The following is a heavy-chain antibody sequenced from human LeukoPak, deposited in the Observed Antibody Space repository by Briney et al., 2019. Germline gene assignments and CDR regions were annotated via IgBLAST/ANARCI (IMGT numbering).Heavy chain of an antibody. CDR2: IYYSGST. CDR1: GGSLSSYY. D-gene: IGHD2-15*01. Sequence: PSETLSLTCTVSGGSLSSYYWSWIRQPPGKGLEWIGYIYYSGSTNYNPSLKSRVTISVDTSKNQFSLKLNSVTAADTAVYFCARRYCSGGSCPFDPWGQGTLVTVSS. CDR3: ARRYCSGGSCPFDP. J-gene: IGHJ5*02. V-gene: IGHV4-59*08.